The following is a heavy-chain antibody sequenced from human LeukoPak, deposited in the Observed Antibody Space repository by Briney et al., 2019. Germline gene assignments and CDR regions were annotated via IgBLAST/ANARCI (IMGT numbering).Heavy chain of an antibody. J-gene: IGHJ3*02. CDR1: GGSTSSGDYY. Sequence: SETLSLTCTVSGGSTSSGDYYWSWIRQPPGKGLEWIGYIYYSGSTYYNPSLKSRVTISVDTSKNQFSLKLSSVTAADTAVYYCARVWDREGYYDSNDAFDIWGQGTMVTVSS. CDR2: IYYSGST. CDR3: ARVWDREGYYDSNDAFDI. V-gene: IGHV4-30-4*01. D-gene: IGHD3-22*01.